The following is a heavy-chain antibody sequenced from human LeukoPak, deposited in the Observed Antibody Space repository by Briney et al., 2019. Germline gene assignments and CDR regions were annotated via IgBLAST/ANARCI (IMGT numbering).Heavy chain of an antibody. J-gene: IGHJ4*02. CDR3: ARETSYGGNYGIDY. V-gene: IGHV4-31*03. D-gene: IGHD4-4*01. Sequence: PSETLSLTCTVSGGSISSGGYYWSWIRQHPGKGLEWIGYIYYSGSTYYNPSLKSRVTISVDTSKNQFSLKLSSVTAADTAVYYRARETSYGGNYGIDYWGQGTLVTVSS. CDR1: GGSISSGGYY. CDR2: IYYSGST.